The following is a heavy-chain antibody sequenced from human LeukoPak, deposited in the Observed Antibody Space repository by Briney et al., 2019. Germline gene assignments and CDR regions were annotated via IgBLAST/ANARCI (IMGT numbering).Heavy chain of an antibody. CDR1: GFTFSSYA. V-gene: IGHV3-23*01. J-gene: IGHJ3*02. Sequence: GGSLRLSCAASGFTFSSYAMSWVRQAPGKGLEWVSAVSGSGGSTYYADSVKGRFTISRDNSKNTLYLQMNSLRAEDTAVYYCAKDSTIFGVVTNAFDIWGQGTMVTVSS. CDR2: VSGSGGST. D-gene: IGHD3-3*01. CDR3: AKDSTIFGVVTNAFDI.